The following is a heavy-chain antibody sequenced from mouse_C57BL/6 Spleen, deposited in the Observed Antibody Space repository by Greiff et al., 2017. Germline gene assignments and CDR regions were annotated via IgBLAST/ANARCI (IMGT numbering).Heavy chain of an antibody. V-gene: IGHV1-80*01. CDR1: GYAFSSYW. CDR2: IYPGDGDT. J-gene: IGHJ3*01. D-gene: IGHD2-4*01. Sequence: QVQLKESGAELVKPGASVKISCKASGYAFSSYWMNWVKQRPGKGLEWIGQIYPGDGDTNYNGKFKGKATLTADKSSITAYMQRSSLTSEDSAVYFYARLCDCDGGCAYWGQGTLVTVSA. CDR3: ARLCDCDGGCAY.